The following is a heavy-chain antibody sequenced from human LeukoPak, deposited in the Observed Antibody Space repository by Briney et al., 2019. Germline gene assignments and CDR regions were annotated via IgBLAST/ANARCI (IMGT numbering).Heavy chain of an antibody. J-gene: IGHJ3*02. D-gene: IGHD3-10*01. V-gene: IGHV3-66*01. Sequence: GGSLRLSCAASGFTVSSDYMSWVRQAPGKGLEWVSVIYSGGTTHYADSVKGRFTIPRDNSKNTLYLQMNSLRAEDTAVYYCARGPYGSSGTPDAFDIWGQGTMVTVSS. CDR3: ARGPYGSSGTPDAFDI. CDR2: IYSGGTT. CDR1: GFTVSSDY.